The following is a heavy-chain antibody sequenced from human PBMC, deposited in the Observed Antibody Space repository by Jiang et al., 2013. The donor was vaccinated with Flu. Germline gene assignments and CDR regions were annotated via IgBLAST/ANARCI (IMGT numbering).Heavy chain of an antibody. V-gene: IGHV2-5*02. CDR1: GFSLSTSGVG. CDR3: AHREGKVGASGN. J-gene: IGHJ4*02. CDR2: IYWDDDK. D-gene: IGHD1-26*01. Sequence: KPTQTLTLTCTFSGFSLSTSGVGVGWIRQPPGKALEWLALIYWDDDKRYSPSLKSRLTLTKDTSKNQVVLTMTNTDPVDTATYYCAHREGKVGASGNWGQGTLVTVSS.